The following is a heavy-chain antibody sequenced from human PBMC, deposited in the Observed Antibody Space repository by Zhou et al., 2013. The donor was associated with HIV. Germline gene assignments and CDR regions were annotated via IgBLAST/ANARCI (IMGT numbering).Heavy chain of an antibody. V-gene: IGHV1-2*02. J-gene: IGHJ6*01. CDR2: INLNSGGT. CDR3: ARDPLYSRPSYYYGMDV. CDR1: GYTFIGYH. Sequence: QVQLVQSGAEVKKPGSSVKVSCKASGYTFIGYHIHWVRQAPGQGLEWMGWINLNSGGTNYAQKFQGRVTMTRDTSISTAYMELTRLRSDDTAVYYCARDPLYSRPSYYYGMDVWGKGPRSPSPQ. D-gene: IGHD6-13*01.